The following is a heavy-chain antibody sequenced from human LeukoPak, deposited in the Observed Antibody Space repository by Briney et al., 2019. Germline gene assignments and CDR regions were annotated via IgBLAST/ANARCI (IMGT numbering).Heavy chain of an antibody. D-gene: IGHD3-16*02. J-gene: IGHJ4*02. CDR1: GFTVSSNY. CDR3: AKDIVTWQGALDS. V-gene: IGHV3-20*04. CDR2: ISWNGDGI. Sequence: PGGSLRLSCAASGFTVSSNYMSWVRQAPGKGLEWVSGISWNGDGIGYADSVNGRFTISRDNAKNSIHLQMNSLRPEDTAFYYCAKDIVTWQGALDSWGQGTLVIVSS.